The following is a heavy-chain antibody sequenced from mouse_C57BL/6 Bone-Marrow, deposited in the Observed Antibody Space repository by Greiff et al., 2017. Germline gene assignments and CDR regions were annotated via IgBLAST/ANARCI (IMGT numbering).Heavy chain of an antibody. CDR3: ARVLLLYWYFDV. D-gene: IGHD2-12*01. CDR2: IHPNSGST. J-gene: IGHJ1*03. V-gene: IGHV1-64*01. Sequence: QVQLQQPGAELVKPGASVKLSCKASGYTFTSYWMHWVKQRPGQGLEWIGMIHPNSGSTNYNEKFKSKATLTVDKSSSTAYMQLISLTSEAYAVYYCARVLLLYWYFDVWGTGTTVTVSS. CDR1: GYTFTSYW.